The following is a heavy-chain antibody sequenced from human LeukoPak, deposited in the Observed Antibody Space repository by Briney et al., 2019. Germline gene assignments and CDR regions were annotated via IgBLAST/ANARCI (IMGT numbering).Heavy chain of an antibody. CDR1: GFTFSNYA. CDR3: TTEESRITMVRGVIRWFDP. J-gene: IGHJ5*02. D-gene: IGHD3-10*01. V-gene: IGHV3-48*01. CDR2: ISSSSSTI. Sequence: GGSLRLSCAASGFTFSNYAMSWVRQAPGKGLEWVSYISSSSSTIYYANSVKGRFTISRDDAKNSLYLQMNSLKTEDTAVYYCTTEESRITMVRGVIRWFDPWGQGTLVTVSS.